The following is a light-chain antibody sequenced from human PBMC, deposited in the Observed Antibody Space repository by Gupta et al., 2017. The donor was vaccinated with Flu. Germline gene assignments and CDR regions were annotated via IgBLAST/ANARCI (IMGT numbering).Light chain of an antibody. CDR1: QSIGTN. V-gene: IGKV3-15*01. J-gene: IGKJ4*01. CDR2: GGS. Sequence: ETVMTQSPATLSVSPGESATLSCRASQSIGTNLAWYQQKPGQAPRLLISGGSTRATGFPARFSGSGSGTELTLTITSLQSEDFAVYYCQHYNHWPLTFGGGTKVEIK. CDR3: QHYNHWPLT.